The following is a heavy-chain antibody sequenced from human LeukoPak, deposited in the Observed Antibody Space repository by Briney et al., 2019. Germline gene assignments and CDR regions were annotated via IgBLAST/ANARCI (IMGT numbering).Heavy chain of an antibody. CDR2: IYPSGNT. Sequence: PSETLSLTCTVSGGSISSGSYYWSWIRQPAGKGLEWIGRIYPSGNTNYNPSLESRVTISVDTAKNQFSLKLISVTAADTALYYCARGQYDFWSGYDVNWFDPWGQGTLVTVSS. CDR3: ARGQYDFWSGYDVNWFDP. J-gene: IGHJ5*02. V-gene: IGHV4-61*02. D-gene: IGHD3-3*01. CDR1: GGSISSGSYY.